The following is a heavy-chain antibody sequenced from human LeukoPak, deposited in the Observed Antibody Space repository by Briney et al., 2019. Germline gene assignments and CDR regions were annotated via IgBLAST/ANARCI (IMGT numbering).Heavy chain of an antibody. CDR3: ARGLAVVVPAAIHWFDP. D-gene: IGHD2-2*01. J-gene: IGHJ5*02. Sequence: ASVKVSCKASGYTFTSYDINWVRQAPGQGLEWMGWMNPNSGNTGYAQNFQGRVTITRNTSISTAYMELSSLRSEDTAVYYCARGLAVVVPAAIHWFDPWRQGTLVTVSS. CDR1: GYTFTSYD. V-gene: IGHV1-8*03. CDR2: MNPNSGNT.